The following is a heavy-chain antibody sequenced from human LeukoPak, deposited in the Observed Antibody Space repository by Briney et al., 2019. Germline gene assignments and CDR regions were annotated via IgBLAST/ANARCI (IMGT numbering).Heavy chain of an antibody. J-gene: IGHJ3*02. D-gene: IGHD3-10*01. CDR3: ARSDGYGLVGI. Sequence: SETLSLTCAVYGGSFSDYYWSWIRQPPGKGLEWIGEINHSGSTNYNPSLKSRVIISVDTSKNQFSLKVRSVTAADTAVYYCARSDGYGLVGIWGQGIMVTVSS. V-gene: IGHV4-34*01. CDR1: GGSFSDYY. CDR2: INHSGST.